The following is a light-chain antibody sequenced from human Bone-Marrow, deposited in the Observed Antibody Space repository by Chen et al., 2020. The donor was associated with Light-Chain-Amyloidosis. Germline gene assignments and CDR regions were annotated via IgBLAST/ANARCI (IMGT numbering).Light chain of an antibody. CDR3: SSYTRSSVV. CDR1: SSDVVVYHD. V-gene: IGLV2-14*01. Sequence: QSALTQPASVSGSPGQSSTISCTGTSSDVVVYHDVSWYQQHPGTAPKLMIYDVRNGPAGVPTRSAGSKAGETVSLTICGHQAEDEADYYCSSYTRSSVVFGGGTSLTVL. CDR2: DVR. J-gene: IGLJ2*01.